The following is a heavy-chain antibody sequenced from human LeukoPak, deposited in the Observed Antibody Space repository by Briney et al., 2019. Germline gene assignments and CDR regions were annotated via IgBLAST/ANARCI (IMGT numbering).Heavy chain of an antibody. V-gene: IGHV3-48*03. Sequence: PGGSLRLSCAASGFTFSSYEMNWVRQAPGKGLEWVSYISSRGSTIYYADSVKGRFTISRDNAKNSLYLQMNSLRAEDTAVYYCARGSFPEYDYVWGSYRPFDYWGQGTLVTVSS. CDR2: ISSRGSTI. CDR3: ARGSFPEYDYVWGSYRPFDY. CDR1: GFTFSSYE. D-gene: IGHD3-16*02. J-gene: IGHJ4*02.